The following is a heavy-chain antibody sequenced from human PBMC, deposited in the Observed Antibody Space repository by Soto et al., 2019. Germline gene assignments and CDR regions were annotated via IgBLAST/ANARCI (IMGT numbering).Heavy chain of an antibody. CDR3: ARTAGPYWVGGGYYDP. CDR1: NGSISSDHW. CDR2: IQRNGIS. Sequence: QVLLQESGPGLVKPSGTASLTCGVSNGSISSDHWWSWVRQSPGKGPEWIGKIQRNGISNYNPCLKSQVASSVDTSNTDLSLHFHSLPAAETAVYYCARTAGPYWVGGGYYDPWGRVTL. J-gene: IGHJ2*01. V-gene: IGHV4-4*02. D-gene: IGHD3-10*01.